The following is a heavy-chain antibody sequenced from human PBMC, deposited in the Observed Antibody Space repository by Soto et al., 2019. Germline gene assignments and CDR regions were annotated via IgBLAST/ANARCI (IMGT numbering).Heavy chain of an antibody. V-gene: IGHV1-69*13. J-gene: IGHJ6*02. Sequence: SWKVSCKASGATFSSYAISWVRHAPGQVLEWMGGIIPIFGTANYAQKFQGRVTITADESTSTAYMELSSLRSEDTAVYYCARGTMIVVVITPYYGMDVWGQGTTVTVSS. D-gene: IGHD3-22*01. CDR3: ARGTMIVVVITPYYGMDV. CDR1: GATFSSYA. CDR2: IIPIFGTA.